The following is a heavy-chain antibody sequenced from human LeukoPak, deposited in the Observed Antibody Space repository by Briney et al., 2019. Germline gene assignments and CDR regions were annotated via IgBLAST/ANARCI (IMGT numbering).Heavy chain of an antibody. CDR2: IYTSGST. V-gene: IGHV4-4*07. CDR1: GGSISSYY. Sequence: SETLSLTCTVSGGSISSYYWSWIRQPAGKGLEWIGRIYTSGSTNYNPSLKSRVTMSVDTSKNQFSLKLSSVTAADTAVYYCARDHLWFGSGTGSDWFDPWGQGILVTVSS. D-gene: IGHD3-10*01. CDR3: ARDHLWFGSGTGSDWFDP. J-gene: IGHJ5*02.